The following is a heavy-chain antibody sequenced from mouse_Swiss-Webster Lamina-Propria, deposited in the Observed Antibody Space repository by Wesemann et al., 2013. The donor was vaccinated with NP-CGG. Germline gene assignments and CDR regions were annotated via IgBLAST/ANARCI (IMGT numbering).Heavy chain of an antibody. J-gene: IGHJ1*01. D-gene: IGHD1-1*01. CDR3: ARDPLLLRYWYFDV. CDR2: IDTSDSYT. Sequence: QVQLQQPGAELVMPGASVKMSCKASGYTFTDYWMHWVKQRPGQGLEWIGAIDTSDSYTSYNQKFKGKATLTVDESSSTAYMQLSSLTSEDSAVYYCARDPLLLRYWYFDVWGAGTTVTVSS. CDR1: GYTFTDYW. V-gene: IGHV1-69*01.